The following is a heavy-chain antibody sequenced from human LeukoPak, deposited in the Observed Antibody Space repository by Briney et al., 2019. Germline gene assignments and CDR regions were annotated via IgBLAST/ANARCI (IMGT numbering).Heavy chain of an antibody. V-gene: IGHV4-4*07. CDR3: ARGPRSGHHDY. Sequence: SETLSLTCSVAGGSVSSYFWSWIRQPAGKGLEWIGRIYSSGTTNYNPSLKSRVTMSVETPKNQFSLKLNSVTAADTAVYYCARGPRSGHHDYWGQGVLVTVSS. D-gene: IGHD6-19*01. CDR2: IYSSGTT. CDR1: GGSVSSYF. J-gene: IGHJ4*02.